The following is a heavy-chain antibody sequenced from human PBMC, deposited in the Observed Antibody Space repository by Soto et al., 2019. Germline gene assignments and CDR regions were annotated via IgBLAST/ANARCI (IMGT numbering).Heavy chain of an antibody. CDR2: IKSKTGGGTT. V-gene: IGHV3-15*01. Sequence: PGGSLRLSCAASGFTFSNAWMSWVRQAPGKGLEWVGRIKSKTGGGTTDYAAPVKGRFTISRDDSKNTLYLQMNSLKSEDTAVYYCPSKYSYGPYFDYWGQGTLVTVSS. J-gene: IGHJ4*02. D-gene: IGHD5-18*01. CDR3: PSKYSYGPYFDY. CDR1: GFTFSNAW.